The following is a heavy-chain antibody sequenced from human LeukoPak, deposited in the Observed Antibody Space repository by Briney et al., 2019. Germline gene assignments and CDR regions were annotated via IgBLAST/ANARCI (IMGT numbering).Heavy chain of an antibody. V-gene: IGHV1-24*01. J-gene: IGHJ4*02. CDR3: AKDALLRYFDWLSPTDY. D-gene: IGHD3-9*01. Sequence: ASVKVYCKVSGYTLTELSMHWVRQAPGKGLEWMGGFDPEDGETIYAQKFQGRVTMTEDTSTDTAYMELSSLRAEDTAVYYCAKDALLRYFDWLSPTDYWGQGTLVTVSS. CDR2: FDPEDGET. CDR1: GYTLTELS.